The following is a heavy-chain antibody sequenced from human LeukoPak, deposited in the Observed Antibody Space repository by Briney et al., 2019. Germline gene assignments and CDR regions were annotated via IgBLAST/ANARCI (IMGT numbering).Heavy chain of an antibody. CDR1: GFTFSSYA. CDR3: AKDGEQWELLSGYFDY. D-gene: IGHD1-26*01. J-gene: IGHJ4*02. CDR2: ISYDGSNK. V-gene: IGHV3-30*18. Sequence: GGSLRLSCAASGFTFSSYAMSWVRQAPGKGLEWVAVISYDGSNKYYADSVKGRFTISRDNSKNTLYLQMNSLRAEDTAVYYCAKDGEQWELLSGYFDYWGQGTLVTVSS.